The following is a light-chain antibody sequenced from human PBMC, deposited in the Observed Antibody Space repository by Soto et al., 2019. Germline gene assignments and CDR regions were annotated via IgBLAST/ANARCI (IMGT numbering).Light chain of an antibody. Sequence: NFMLTQPHSVSESPGKTVTISCTRSSGSIGSSYVQWYQQRPGSSPTTVIFEDNQRPTGVPVRFSGSIDSSSNSASLVISGLRTEDEADYYCQSYDTSNPLLFGGGTKVTVL. J-gene: IGLJ3*02. CDR3: QSYDTSNPLL. CDR2: EDN. V-gene: IGLV6-57*01. CDR1: SGSIGSSY.